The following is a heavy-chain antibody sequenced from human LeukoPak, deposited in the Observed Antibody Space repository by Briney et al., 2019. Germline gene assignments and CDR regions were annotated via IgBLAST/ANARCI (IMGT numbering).Heavy chain of an antibody. CDR2: IRGGADDT. Sequence: GGSLRLSCAASGFTFRSYSMAWVRLAPGKGLEWVSVIRGGADDTSYADSVKGRFTISRDNSNNTLFLQMDGLRVEDTAVYYCATSGFSGYDHPSWGQGTLVTVSS. D-gene: IGHD5-12*01. J-gene: IGHJ5*02. V-gene: IGHV3-23*01. CDR1: GFTFRSYS. CDR3: ATSGFSGYDHPS.